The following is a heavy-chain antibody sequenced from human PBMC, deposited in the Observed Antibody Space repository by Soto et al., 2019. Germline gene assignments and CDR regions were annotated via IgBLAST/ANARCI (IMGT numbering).Heavy chain of an antibody. Sequence: QVQLVQSGAEVKKPGASVKVSCKASGYTLTELSMHWVRQAPGKGLEWMGCFSPEDGVTIYAQKFQGRVTMTGDTSQDTAYLELSSLSSDDTAVYYCAALDIGQGEAVYNCDYMDGWRKGARVTVSS. V-gene: IGHV1-24*01. D-gene: IGHD3-16*01. CDR2: FSPEDGVT. CDR3: AALDIGQGEAVYNCDYMDG. CDR1: GYTLTELS. J-gene: IGHJ6*03.